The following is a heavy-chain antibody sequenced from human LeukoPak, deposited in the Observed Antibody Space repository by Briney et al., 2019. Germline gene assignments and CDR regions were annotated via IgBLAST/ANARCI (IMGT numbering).Heavy chain of an antibody. Sequence: GGSLRLSCAASGFTFSNYDMSWVRQAPGKGLEWVSSISDSGGSTYYADSVKGRFTISRDNSKNTLYLQMTNLRAADTTVYYCAKDLSRAVAADWFDPWDQGSLVTVSS. CDR1: GFTFSNYD. CDR3: AKDLSRAVAADWFDP. J-gene: IGHJ5*02. V-gene: IGHV3-23*01. CDR2: ISDSGGST. D-gene: IGHD6-19*01.